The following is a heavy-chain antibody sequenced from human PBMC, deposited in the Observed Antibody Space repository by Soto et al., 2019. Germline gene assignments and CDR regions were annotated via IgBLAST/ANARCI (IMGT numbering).Heavy chain of an antibody. V-gene: IGHV4-61*01. J-gene: IGHJ4*02. D-gene: IGHD5-12*01. CDR1: GGSVTSDSYY. CDR2: INDSGRT. Sequence: SETLSLTCSVSGGSVTSDSYYWNWIRQPPGRGLEWIGYINDSGRTNYNTSLRTRVNILVDKCKNQFSLRLNSVTATDTAVYYCARARRYSGYDLIWGQGXLVTVSS. CDR3: ARARRYSGYDLI.